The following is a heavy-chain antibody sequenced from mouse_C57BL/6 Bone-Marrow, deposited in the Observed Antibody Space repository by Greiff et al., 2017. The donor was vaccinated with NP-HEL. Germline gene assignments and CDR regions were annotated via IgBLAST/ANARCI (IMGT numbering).Heavy chain of an antibody. Sequence: QVQLQQPGAELVKPGASVKLSCKASGYTFTTYWMQWVKQRPGQGLEWIGEIDPSDSYTNYNSKFKGKATLTVDTSSSTANMQLSSLTSEDSAVYYCARNAYYGRSYEFAYWGQGTLVTVSA. V-gene: IGHV1-50*01. CDR3: ARNAYYGRSYEFAY. CDR2: IDPSDSYT. J-gene: IGHJ3*01. CDR1: GYTFTTYW. D-gene: IGHD1-1*01.